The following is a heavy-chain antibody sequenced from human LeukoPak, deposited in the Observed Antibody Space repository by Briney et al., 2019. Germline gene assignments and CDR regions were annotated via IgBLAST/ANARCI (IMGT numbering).Heavy chain of an antibody. V-gene: IGHV3-11*01. J-gene: IGHJ6*02. CDR1: GFTFSDYY. D-gene: IGHD2-2*01. CDR2: ISSSGSTI. Sequence: GGSLRLSCAASGFTFSDYYMSWIRQAPGKGLEWVSYISSSGSTIYYADSVKGRFTISRDNAKNSLYLQMNSLRAEDTAVYYCARNQQLLYYYYGMDVWGQGTTVTVSS. CDR3: ARNQQLLYYYYGMDV.